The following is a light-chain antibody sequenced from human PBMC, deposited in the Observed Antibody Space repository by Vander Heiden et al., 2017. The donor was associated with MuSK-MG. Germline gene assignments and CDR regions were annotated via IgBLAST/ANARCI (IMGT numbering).Light chain of an antibody. CDR1: QDISNY. V-gene: IGKV1-33*01. CDR3: QQYDNLPIT. J-gene: IGKJ5*01. CDR2: DAS. Sequence: IQMTQSPCSLSASVGDRVTITCQASQDISNYLNWYQQKPGKAPKLLIYDASNLETGVPSRFSGSGSGTDFTFTISSLQPEDIATYYCQQYDNLPITFGQGTRLEIK.